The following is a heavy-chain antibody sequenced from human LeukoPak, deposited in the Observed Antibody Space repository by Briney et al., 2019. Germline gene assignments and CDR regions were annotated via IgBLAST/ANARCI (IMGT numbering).Heavy chain of an antibody. V-gene: IGHV4-59*08. J-gene: IGHJ4*02. D-gene: IGHD5-24*01. Sequence: SGTPSLTCTVSGDSLSGNYWTWVRQPPGKGVEWIGDIYYSGRTNYNASLTSRDTISQDTPKNQFSLKLSSVTAADPAVYYCARLGDGDNLRYFDYWGQGTLVTVSS. CDR3: ARLGDGDNLRYFDY. CDR2: IYYSGRT. CDR1: GDSLSGNY.